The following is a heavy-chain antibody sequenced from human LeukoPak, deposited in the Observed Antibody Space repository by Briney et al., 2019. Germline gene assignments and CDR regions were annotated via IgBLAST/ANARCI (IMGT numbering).Heavy chain of an antibody. CDR1: GFTVSSNY. CDR3: ARDRIAVALRRWGSGSEYGWYFDL. CDR2: IYSGGST. D-gene: IGHD6-19*01. Sequence: GGSLRLSCAASGFTVSSNYMSWVRQAPGKGLEWVSVIYSGGSTYYADSVKGRFTISRDNSKNTLYLQMNSLRPEDTAVYYCARDRIAVALRRWGSGSEYGWYFDLWGRGTLVTVSS. V-gene: IGHV3-53*01. J-gene: IGHJ2*01.